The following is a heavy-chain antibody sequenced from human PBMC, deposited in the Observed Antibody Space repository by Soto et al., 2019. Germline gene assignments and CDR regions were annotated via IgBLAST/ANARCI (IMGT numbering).Heavy chain of an antibody. CDR2: ISYDGSNK. J-gene: IGHJ4*02. D-gene: IGHD3-22*01. CDR1: GFTFSSYA. CDR3: ASSDYYDSSLIPY. Sequence: GGSLRLSCAASGFTFSSYAMHWVRQAPGKGLEWVAVISYDGSNKYYADSVKGRFTISRDNSKNTLYLQMNSLRAEDTAVYYCASSDYYDSSLIPYWGQGTLVTVSS. V-gene: IGHV3-30-3*01.